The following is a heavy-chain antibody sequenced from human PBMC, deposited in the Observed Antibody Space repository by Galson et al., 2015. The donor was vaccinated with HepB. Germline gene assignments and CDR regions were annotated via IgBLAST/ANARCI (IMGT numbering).Heavy chain of an antibody. D-gene: IGHD5-18*01. CDR1: GFTFSNYG. CDR2: IRYDGSTK. Sequence: SLRLSCAASGFTFSNYGMHWVRQAPGKGLEWVAFIRYDGSTKYYADSVKGRFTISRDNSKNTLSLQMNSLRAEDTAVYYCAKYLYSPIGYYFDYWGQGTLVTVSS. V-gene: IGHV3-30*02. CDR3: AKYLYSPIGYYFDY. J-gene: IGHJ4*02.